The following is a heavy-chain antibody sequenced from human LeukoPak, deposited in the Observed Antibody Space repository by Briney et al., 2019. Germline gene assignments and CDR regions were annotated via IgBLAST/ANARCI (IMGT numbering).Heavy chain of an antibody. J-gene: IGHJ4*02. D-gene: IGHD6-13*01. CDR3: AKGRGSSSYYHFDY. CDR2: IIGSGGST. Sequence: GGSLRLSCAASGFTFSNYAMSWVRQAPGKGLEWVSTIIGSGGSTYYAVSVRGRFTISRNNSKNTLYLQMNSLRAEDTALYYCAKGRGSSSYYHFDYWGQGTLVSVSS. CDR1: GFTFSNYA. V-gene: IGHV3-23*01.